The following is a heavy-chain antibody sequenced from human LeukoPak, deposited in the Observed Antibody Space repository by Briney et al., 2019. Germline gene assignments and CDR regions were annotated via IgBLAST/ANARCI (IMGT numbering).Heavy chain of an antibody. V-gene: IGHV1-2*02. J-gene: IGHJ5*02. CDR1: GYTFTGYY. CDR3: ARATIFGVVIRGFDP. Sequence: ASVKVSCKASGYTFTGYYMHWVRQAPGQGLEWMGWINPNSGGTNYAQKFQGRVTMTRGTSISTAYMELSTLRSDDTAVYYCARATIFGVVIRGFDPWGQGTLVTVSS. CDR2: INPNSGGT. D-gene: IGHD3-3*01.